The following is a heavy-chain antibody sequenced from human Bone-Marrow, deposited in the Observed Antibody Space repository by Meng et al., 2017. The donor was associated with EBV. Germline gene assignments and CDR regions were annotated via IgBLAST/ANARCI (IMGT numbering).Heavy chain of an antibody. J-gene: IGHJ5*02. V-gene: IGHV3-30*18. CDR3: AKDLSGRFDP. D-gene: IGHD1-14*01. Sequence: VEGGGGGVQPGRSLRLSCAASGFTFSNYGFHWVRQAPGKGAEWVAIIPSDGSHNKYYADSVKGRFTISRDNSKNTLYLQMNSLRIEDTAVYYCAKDLSGRFDPWGQGTLVTVSS. CDR1: GFTFSNYG. CDR2: IPSDGSHNK.